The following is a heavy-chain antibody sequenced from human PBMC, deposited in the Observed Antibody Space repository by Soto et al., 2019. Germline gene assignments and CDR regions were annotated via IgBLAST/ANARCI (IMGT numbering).Heavy chain of an antibody. CDR2: ISGSGGST. Sequence: GGSLRLSCAASGFTFSSYAMSWVRQAPGKGLEWVSAISGSGGSTYYADSVKGRFTISRDNSKNTLYLQMNSLRAEDTAVYYCAKDRPPDYDYIWGGQRNDAFDIWGQGTMVTVSS. CDR3: AKDRPPDYDYIWGGQRNDAFDI. CDR1: GFTFSSYA. V-gene: IGHV3-23*01. J-gene: IGHJ3*02. D-gene: IGHD3-16*01.